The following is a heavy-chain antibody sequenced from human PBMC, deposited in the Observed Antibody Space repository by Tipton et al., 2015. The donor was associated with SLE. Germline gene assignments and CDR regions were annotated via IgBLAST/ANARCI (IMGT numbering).Heavy chain of an antibody. Sequence: SLRLSCAASGFTFSSYAMSWVRQAPGKGLEWVSAISGSGGSTYYADSVKGRFTISRDNSKNTLYLQVNSLRAEDTAVYYCARARAVAGAFDYWGQGTLVTVSS. D-gene: IGHD6-19*01. CDR1: GFTFSSYA. V-gene: IGHV3-23*01. J-gene: IGHJ4*02. CDR3: ARARAVAGAFDY. CDR2: ISGSGGST.